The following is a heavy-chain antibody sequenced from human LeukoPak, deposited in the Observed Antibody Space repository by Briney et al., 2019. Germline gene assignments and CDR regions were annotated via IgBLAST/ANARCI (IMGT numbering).Heavy chain of an antibody. V-gene: IGHV3-23*01. J-gene: IGHJ4*02. Sequence: GGSLRLSCAASGFTFSSTSMSWVRQAPGKGLEWVSSFSASKNNRHYVDSVKGRFIISRDNSKNTLFLQMNNLGAEDTAVYYCAKSYYDSDAFDYWGQGTLVTVSS. CDR1: GFTFSSTS. CDR2: FSASKNNR. CDR3: AKSYYDSDAFDY. D-gene: IGHD3-22*01.